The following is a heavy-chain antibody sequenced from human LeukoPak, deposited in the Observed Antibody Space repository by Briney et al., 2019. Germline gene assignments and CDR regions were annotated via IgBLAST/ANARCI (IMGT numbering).Heavy chain of an antibody. J-gene: IGHJ4*02. CDR2: IYYSGST. V-gene: IGHV4-31*03. CDR3: ARESRCGGDCYRIDY. D-gene: IGHD2-21*02. CDR1: GGSISSGGYY. Sequence: PSETLSLTCTVSGGSISSGGYYWSWLRQHPGTGLEWIGYIYYSGSTYYNPSLKSRVTISVDTSKNQFSLKLSSVTAADTAVYYCARESRCGGDCYRIDYWGQGTLVTVSS.